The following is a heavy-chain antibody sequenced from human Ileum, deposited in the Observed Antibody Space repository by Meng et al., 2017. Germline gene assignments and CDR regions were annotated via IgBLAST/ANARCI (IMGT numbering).Heavy chain of an antibody. CDR1: GGFISSGGYY. CDR3: ARGGTAYFDY. CDR2: IYDSGST. J-gene: IGHJ4*02. V-gene: IGHV4-31*03. Sequence: QVQLQESGPGLVKPSQTLSLPCTVSGGFISSGGYYWSWIRQHPGKGLEWIGYIYDSGSTYYNPSLKSRIAISGDTSKNQFSLNLSSVTAADTAVYYCARGGTAYFDYWGQGTLVTVSS. D-gene: IGHD1-1*01.